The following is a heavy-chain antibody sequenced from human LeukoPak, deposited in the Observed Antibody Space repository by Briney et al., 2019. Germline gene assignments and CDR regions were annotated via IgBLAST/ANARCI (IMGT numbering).Heavy chain of an antibody. Sequence: GSLRLSCAASGFTFSSYAMSWVRQAPGKGLEWVSYISSSSGTIYYADSLKGRFTTSRDDAKNSLFLQMHSLRDEDTAVYYCARYFGDPQGMDVWGHGTTVTVSS. D-gene: IGHD3-10*01. V-gene: IGHV3-48*02. CDR1: GFTFSSYA. J-gene: IGHJ6*02. CDR2: ISSSSGTI. CDR3: ARYFGDPQGMDV.